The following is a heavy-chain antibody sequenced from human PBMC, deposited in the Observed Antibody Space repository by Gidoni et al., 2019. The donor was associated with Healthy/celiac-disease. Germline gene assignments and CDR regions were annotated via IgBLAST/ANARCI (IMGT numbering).Heavy chain of an antibody. V-gene: IGHV1-18*01. CDR2: ISAYHGNT. D-gene: IGHD3-22*01. CDR3: ARHLLYYYDSSGYYSHLDYYYGMDV. Sequence: VQMVQSGAEVKKAGASVKVAGKDSGDTFPMYGTCSVRQARGQGLEWMGWISAYHGNTNYSQTLQGRVTMTLDTSTSTADMELRSLRSDGTAVYYCARHLLYYYDSSGYYSHLDYYYGMDVWGQGPTVTVSS. J-gene: IGHJ6*02. CDR1: GDTFPMYG.